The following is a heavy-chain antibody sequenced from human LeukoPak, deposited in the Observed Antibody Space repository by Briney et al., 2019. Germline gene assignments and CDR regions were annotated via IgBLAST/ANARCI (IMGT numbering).Heavy chain of an antibody. D-gene: IGHD3-16*02. J-gene: IGHJ3*02. CDR3: ARGSYDYVWGSYRYAFDI. Sequence: SVKVSCKASGGTFSSYAISWVRQAPGQGLEWMGGIIPIFGTANYAQKFQGRVTITADESTSTAYMELSSLRSEDTAVYCCARGSYDYVWGSYRYAFDIWGQGTMVTVSS. CDR1: GGTFSSYA. V-gene: IGHV1-69*13. CDR2: IIPIFGTA.